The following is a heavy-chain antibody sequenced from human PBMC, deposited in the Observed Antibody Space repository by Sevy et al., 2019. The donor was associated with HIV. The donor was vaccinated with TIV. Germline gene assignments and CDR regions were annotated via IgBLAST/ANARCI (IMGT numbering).Heavy chain of an antibody. CDR2: INPKSGGT. CDR3: ARHTNFYFDY. J-gene: IGHJ4*02. D-gene: IGHD2-8*01. CDR1: GSTFSGHH. Sequence: ASVKVSCKVSGSTFSGHHMHWVRQAPGQGLEWMGWINPKSGGTNYAQKFQGGVTVTRDTSITTVYMELNRLRSDDTAVYYCARHTNFYFDYWGQGTLVTVSS. V-gene: IGHV1-2*02.